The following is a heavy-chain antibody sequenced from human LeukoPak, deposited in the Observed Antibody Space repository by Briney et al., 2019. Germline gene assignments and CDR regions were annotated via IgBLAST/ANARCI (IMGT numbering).Heavy chain of an antibody. J-gene: IGHJ4*02. Sequence: GGSLRLSCAASGFTFSSYAMSWVRQAPGKGLEWVSAISGSGGSTYYADSVKGRFTISRDNSKNTLYLQVNSPRAEDTAVYYCAKGGKWDVTPFDYWGQGTLVTVSS. D-gene: IGHD1-26*01. CDR2: ISGSGGST. CDR1: GFTFSSYA. CDR3: AKGGKWDVTPFDY. V-gene: IGHV3-23*01.